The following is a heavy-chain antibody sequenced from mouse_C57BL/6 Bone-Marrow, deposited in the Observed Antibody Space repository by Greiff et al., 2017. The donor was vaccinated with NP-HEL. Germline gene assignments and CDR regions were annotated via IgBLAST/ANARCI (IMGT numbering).Heavy chain of an antibody. CDR2: IRSKSNNYAT. V-gene: IGHV10-1*01. J-gene: IGHJ4*01. CDR3: VRHYYDAMDY. D-gene: IGHD1-1*02. CDR1: GFSFNTYA. Sequence: VQLKESGGGLVQPKGSLKLSCAASGFSFNTYAMNWVRQAPGKGLEWVARIRSKSNNYATYYADSVKDRFTISRDDSESMLYLQMNNLKTEDTAMYYCVRHYYDAMDYWGQGTSVTVSS.